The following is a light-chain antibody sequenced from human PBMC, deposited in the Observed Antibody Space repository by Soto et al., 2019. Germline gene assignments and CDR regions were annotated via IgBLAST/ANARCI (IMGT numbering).Light chain of an antibody. CDR3: HQRQSWTRT. J-gene: IGKJ1*01. Sequence: EIVVTQSPATLSAFPGDRVTLSGRASQYINTRLAWYQNRPGQDPRILIYQTSIRAAGIPARFSASGSGTDFNLTISEVQTEDFALYECHQRQSWTRTFGQGTKVDIK. CDR1: QYINTR. CDR2: QTS. V-gene: IGKV3-11*01.